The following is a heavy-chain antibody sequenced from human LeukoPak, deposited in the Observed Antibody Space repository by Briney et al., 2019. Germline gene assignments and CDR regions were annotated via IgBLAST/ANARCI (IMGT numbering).Heavy chain of an antibody. V-gene: IGHV4-61*02. CDR2: IYTSGST. J-gene: IGHJ4*02. Sequence: TSETLSLTCTVSGGSISSGSYYWSWIRQPGGKGLEWIGRIYTSGSTKYNPSLKSRVTISVDTSKNQFSLKLSSVTAADTAVYYWERLGTYTEDYWGQGTLVTVSS. D-gene: IGHD1-1*01. CDR1: GGSISSGSYY. CDR3: ERLGTYTEDY.